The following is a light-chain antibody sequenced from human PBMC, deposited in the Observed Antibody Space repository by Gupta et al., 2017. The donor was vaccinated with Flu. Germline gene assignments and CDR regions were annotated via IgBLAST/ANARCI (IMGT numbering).Light chain of an antibody. Sequence: EIVLTQSPATLSLSPGERATLSCRASQTVSNYLAWYQQKPGQIPRLLIYDASNRATGIPARFSGSGSGTDFTLTISSLEPEDFAVYYCRQRSSWPPYTFGQGTKVEIK. V-gene: IGKV3-11*01. CDR1: QTVSNY. CDR3: RQRSSWPPYT. CDR2: DAS. J-gene: IGKJ2*01.